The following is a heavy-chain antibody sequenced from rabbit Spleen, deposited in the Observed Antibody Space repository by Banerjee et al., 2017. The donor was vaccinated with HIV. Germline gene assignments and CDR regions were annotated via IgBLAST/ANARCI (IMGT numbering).Heavy chain of an antibody. CDR1: GLDFSSDYW. CDR2: IDVTRSGST. J-gene: IGHJ4*01. D-gene: IGHD1-1*01. V-gene: IGHV1S45*01. CDR3: ARDLVGVIGWNFYL. Sequence: EQLEESGGDLVKPGASLTLSCKASGLDFSSDYWICWVRQAPGKGLEWIACIDVTRSGSTYYATWAKGRFTISKTSSTPVTLQMTSLTAADRATYFCARDLVGVIGWNFYLWGPGTLVTVS.